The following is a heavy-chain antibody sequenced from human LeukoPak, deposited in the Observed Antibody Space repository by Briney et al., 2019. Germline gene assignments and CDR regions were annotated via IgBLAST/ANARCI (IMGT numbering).Heavy chain of an antibody. CDR3: ARETGGIPRSYMDV. CDR1: GGSIDMSDYY. J-gene: IGHJ6*03. V-gene: IGHV4-39*02. Sequence: SETLSLTCTVSGGSIDMSDYYWGWIRQPPGKGLEWIGSIHYSGSTYYNPSLKSRVTISVDTSKNHFSLKLTSVTAADTSVYYCARETGGIPRSYMDVWGKGTTVTVSS. CDR2: IHYSGST. D-gene: IGHD1-1*01.